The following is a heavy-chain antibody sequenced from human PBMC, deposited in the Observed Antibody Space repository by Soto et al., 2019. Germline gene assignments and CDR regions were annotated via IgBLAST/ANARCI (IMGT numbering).Heavy chain of an antibody. D-gene: IGHD6-19*01. CDR2: ISGSGGST. V-gene: IGHV3-23*01. Sequence: EVQLLESGGGLVQPGGSLRLSCAASGFTFSSYAMSWVRQAPGKGLEWVSAISGSGGSTYYADSVKGRFTISRDNSKNTPYLQMNSLRAEDTAVYYCAKDADSSGWSASFGKYYYYGMDVWGQGTTVTVSS. CDR1: GFTFSSYA. J-gene: IGHJ6*02. CDR3: AKDADSSGWSASFGKYYYYGMDV.